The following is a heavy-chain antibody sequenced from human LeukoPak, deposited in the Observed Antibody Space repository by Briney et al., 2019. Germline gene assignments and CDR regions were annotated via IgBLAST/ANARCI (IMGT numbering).Heavy chain of an antibody. D-gene: IGHD2-8*01. V-gene: IGHV4-30-4*01. Sequence: PSETLSLTCTVSGGSISSGDYYWSWIRQPPGKGLEWIAYMYYSGSTYYNPSLKSRVTMSADTSKNQLSLKLSSVTAADTAVYYCARTRAVYDAFDIWGQGTMVTVSS. CDR2: MYYSGST. CDR1: GGSISSGDYY. J-gene: IGHJ3*02. CDR3: ARTRAVYDAFDI.